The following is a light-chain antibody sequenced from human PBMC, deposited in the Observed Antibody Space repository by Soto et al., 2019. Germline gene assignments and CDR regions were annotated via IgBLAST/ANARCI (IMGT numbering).Light chain of an antibody. CDR3: SSYIPTTWV. V-gene: IGLV2-14*01. Sequence: QSALTQPPSASGSPGQSVAISCTGTSSDVGGYNYVSWYQQHPGKAPKLMIYEVFNRPSGVPNRFSVSKSGNTAALTISGLQAEDEADYYCSSYIPTTWVFGGGTKLTVL. CDR2: EVF. J-gene: IGLJ3*02. CDR1: SSDVGGYNY.